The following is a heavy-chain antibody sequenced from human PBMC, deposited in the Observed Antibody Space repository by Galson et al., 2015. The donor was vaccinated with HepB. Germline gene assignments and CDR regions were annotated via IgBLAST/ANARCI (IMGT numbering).Heavy chain of an antibody. CDR3: ARVPISNQPGRFADDAFDI. J-gene: IGHJ3*02. CDR2: TYYRSKWYN. D-gene: IGHD3-10*01. V-gene: IGHV6-1*01. CDR1: GDSVSSNSAA. Sequence: CAISGDSVSSNSAAWNWIRQSPSRGLEWLGRTYYRSKWYNDYAVSVKSRITINPDTSKNQFSLQLNSVTPEDTAVYYCARVPISNQPGRFADDAFDIWGQGTMVNVSS.